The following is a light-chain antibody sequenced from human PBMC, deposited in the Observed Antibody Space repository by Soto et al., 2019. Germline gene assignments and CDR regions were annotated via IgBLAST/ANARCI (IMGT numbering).Light chain of an antibody. J-gene: IGKJ4*01. Sequence: ELVLMQSPGSLSLPPGEGATLSWRASQTVNNNYLAWYQQIPGQAPRLLISGASGRATGTPDRFSGSASGTDFTLTISRLEPEDFAVYYCQQYGSSPLTFGGGNTVDIK. CDR3: QQYGSSPLT. V-gene: IGKV3-20*01. CDR2: GAS. CDR1: QTVNNNY.